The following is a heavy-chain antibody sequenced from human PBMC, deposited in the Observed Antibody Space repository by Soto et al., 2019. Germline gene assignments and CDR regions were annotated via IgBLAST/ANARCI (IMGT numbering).Heavy chain of an antibody. V-gene: IGHV3-21*01. D-gene: IGHD5-18*01. Sequence: EVQLVESGGGLVKPGGSLRLSCAASGFTFSSYSMNWVRQAPGKGLEWVSSISSSSSYIYYADSVKGRFTISRDNAKNSLYLQMNSLRAEDTAVYYCAREGRDSYGHDYWGQGTRVTVSS. CDR3: AREGRDSYGHDY. J-gene: IGHJ4*02. CDR2: ISSSSSYI. CDR1: GFTFSSYS.